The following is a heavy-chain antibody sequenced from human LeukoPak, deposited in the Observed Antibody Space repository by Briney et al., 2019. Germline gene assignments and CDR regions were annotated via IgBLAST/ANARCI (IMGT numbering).Heavy chain of an antibody. J-gene: IGHJ4*02. CDR3: AKVNYYDSSGSNVDY. V-gene: IGHV3-23*01. CDR1: GLTFSSYS. D-gene: IGHD3-22*01. CDR2: ISGSGGST. Sequence: PGGSLRLSCAASGLTFSSYSMNWVRQAPGKGLEWVSAISGSGGSTYYADSVKGRFTISRDNSKNTLYLQMNSLRAEDTAVYYCAKVNYYDSSGSNVDYWGQGTLVTVSS.